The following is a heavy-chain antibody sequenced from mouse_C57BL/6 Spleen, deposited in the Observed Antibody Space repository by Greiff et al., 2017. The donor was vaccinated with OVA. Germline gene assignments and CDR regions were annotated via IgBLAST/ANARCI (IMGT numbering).Heavy chain of an antibody. CDR1: GYTFTGYW. Sequence: QVQLQQSGAELMKSGASVKLSCKATGYTFTGYWIEWVQQRPGHGLEWIGEILTGSGSTNYNEKFQGQATFTADKSSNTAYIQLSSLTTEDSAIEYCARRLDDYDVNYAMDYWGQGTSVTVSS. J-gene: IGHJ4*01. CDR2: ILTGSGST. V-gene: IGHV1-9*01. D-gene: IGHD2-4*01. CDR3: ARRLDDYDVNYAMDY.